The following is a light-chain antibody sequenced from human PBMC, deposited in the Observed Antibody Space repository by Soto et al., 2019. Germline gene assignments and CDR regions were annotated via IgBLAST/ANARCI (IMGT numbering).Light chain of an antibody. CDR2: SNN. J-gene: IGLJ3*02. CDR3: AAWDDSLNGWV. CDR1: SSNIGSNT. V-gene: IGLV1-44*01. Sequence: QSVLTQPASASGTPGQRVTISCSGSSSNIGSNTVNWYQQLPGTAPKLLIYSNNQRPSGVPDRFSGSKSGPSASLAISGLQSEDEADYYCAAWDDSLNGWVFGGGTKLTVL.